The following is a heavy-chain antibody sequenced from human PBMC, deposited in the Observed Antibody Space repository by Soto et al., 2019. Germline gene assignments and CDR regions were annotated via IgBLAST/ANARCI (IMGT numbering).Heavy chain of an antibody. Sequence: EVQLLESGGGLVQPGGSLTLSCAASGFTFSTFAVSWVRQAPGKGLEWVSAITGNSGSTYYADSVKGRFTTSRDNSKNTLYLQMNSLRAEDTAVYFCEKNSAPTIRVGYDYWGQGTLVTVSS. D-gene: IGHD5-12*01. V-gene: IGHV3-23*01. CDR2: ITGNSGST. J-gene: IGHJ4*02. CDR1: GFTFSTFA. CDR3: EKNSAPTIRVGYDY.